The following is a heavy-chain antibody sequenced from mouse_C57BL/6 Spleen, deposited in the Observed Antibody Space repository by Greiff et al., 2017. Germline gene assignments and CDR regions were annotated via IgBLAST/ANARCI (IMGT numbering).Heavy chain of an antibody. V-gene: IGHV1-54*01. D-gene: IGHD2-1*01. J-gene: IGHJ2*01. CDR3: AREENLLFDY. Sequence: QVQLKQSGAELVRPGTSVKVSCKASGYAFTNYLIEWVKQRPGQGLEWIGVINPGSGGTNYNEKFKGKATLTADKSSSTAYMQLSSLTSEDSAVYFWAREENLLFDYWGQGTTLTVSS. CDR2: INPGSGGT. CDR1: GYAFTNYL.